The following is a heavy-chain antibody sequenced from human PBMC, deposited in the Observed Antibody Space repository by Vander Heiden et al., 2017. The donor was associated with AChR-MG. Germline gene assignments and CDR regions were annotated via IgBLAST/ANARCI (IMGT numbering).Heavy chain of an antibody. J-gene: IGHJ3*02. CDR3: FSISDSSGYYYDAFDI. CDR2: IYSGGST. V-gene: IGHV3-53*02. Sequence: EVQLVETGGGLIQPGGSLRLPCAASGFTGSGNYMGWVRQAPGKGLEWVSVIYSGGSTYYADSVKGRFTISRDNSKNTLYLQMNSLRAEDTAVYYCFSISDSSGYYYDAFDIWGQGTMVTVSS. D-gene: IGHD3-22*01. CDR1: GFTGSGNY.